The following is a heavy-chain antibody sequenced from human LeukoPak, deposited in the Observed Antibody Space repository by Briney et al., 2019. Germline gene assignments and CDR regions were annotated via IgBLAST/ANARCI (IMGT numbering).Heavy chain of an antibody. V-gene: IGHV4-4*09. J-gene: IGHJ5*02. Sequence: SETLSLTCTVSGGSISTYHWSWIRQPPGEGLEWIGYIYTSGSTNYNPSLKSRVTISVDTSKNQFSLNLSSVTAADTAVYYCARLVRGAAAGFDPWGQGTLVTVSS. CDR1: GGSISTYH. CDR3: ARLVRGAAAGFDP. CDR2: IYTSGST. D-gene: IGHD6-13*01.